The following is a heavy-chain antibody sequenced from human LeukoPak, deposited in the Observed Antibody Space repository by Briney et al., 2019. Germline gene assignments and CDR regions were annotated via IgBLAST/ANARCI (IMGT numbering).Heavy chain of an antibody. Sequence: GGSLRLSCAASGFTFSSYSMNWVRQVPGKGLEWVSSISSSSTYIYSADSVKGRFTISRDNAKTSLYLQMNSLRAEDTAVYYCAGVWSPPYTSRWPYYFDYWGQGTLVTVSS. V-gene: IGHV3-21*06. CDR1: GFTFSSYS. CDR3: AGVWSPPYTSRWPYYFDY. J-gene: IGHJ4*02. D-gene: IGHD6-13*01. CDR2: ISSSSTYI.